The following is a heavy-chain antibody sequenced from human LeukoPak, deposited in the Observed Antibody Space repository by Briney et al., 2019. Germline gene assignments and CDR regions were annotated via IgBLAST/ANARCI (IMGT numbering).Heavy chain of an antibody. D-gene: IGHD5-12*01. CDR1: GGSISTYY. V-gene: IGHV4-59*01. J-gene: IGHJ4*02. CDR2: IYHSGST. Sequence: PSETLSLTCTLSGGSISTYYWSWIRQPPGKGLEWIAYIYHSGSTNYNPSLKSRGTISADTSKNHFSLMLSSVTAADTAVYYCARGGGYASPIGYWGQGALVTVSS. CDR3: ARGGGYASPIGY.